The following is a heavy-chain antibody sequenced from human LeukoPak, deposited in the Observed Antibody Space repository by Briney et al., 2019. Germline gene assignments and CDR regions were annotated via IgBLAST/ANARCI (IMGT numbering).Heavy chain of an antibody. CDR2: IKQDGSEK. CDR1: GFTFSSYW. V-gene: IGHV3-7*01. CDR3: ARDASRWLPKDYFDY. Sequence: RPGGSLRLSCAASGFTFSSYWVSWVRQAPGKGLEWVANIKQDGSEKYYVDSVKGRFTISRDNAKNSLYLQMNSLRAEDTAVYYCARDASRWLPKDYFDYWGQGTLVTVSS. D-gene: IGHD5-12*01. J-gene: IGHJ4*02.